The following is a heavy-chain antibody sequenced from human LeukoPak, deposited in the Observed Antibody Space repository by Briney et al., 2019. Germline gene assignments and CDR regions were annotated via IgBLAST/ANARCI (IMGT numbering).Heavy chain of an antibody. V-gene: IGHV3-7*03. CDR2: IKQDGSEK. J-gene: IGHJ6*03. D-gene: IGHD2-2*01. CDR3: ARVGVVVPADYYMDV. Sequence: PGGSLRLSCAASGFTFSSYWMSWVRQAPGKGLEWVANIKQDGSEKYYVDSVKGRFTISRDNAKNSLYLQMNSLRAEDTAVYYCARVGVVVPADYYMDVWGKGTTVTVSS. CDR1: GFTFSSYW.